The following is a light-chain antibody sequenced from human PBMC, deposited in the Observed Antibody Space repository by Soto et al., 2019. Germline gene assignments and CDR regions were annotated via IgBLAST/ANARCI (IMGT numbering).Light chain of an antibody. CDR2: GNS. J-gene: IGLJ2*01. CDR1: SSNIGAGYD. Sequence: QSVLTQPPSVSGAPGQRVTICCTGSSSNIGAGYDVHWYQQLPGTAPKLLIYGNSNRPSGVPDRFSRSKSGTSASLAITGLQAEDEADYYCQSYDSSLSGSVFGGGTKLTVL. CDR3: QSYDSSLSGSV. V-gene: IGLV1-40*01.